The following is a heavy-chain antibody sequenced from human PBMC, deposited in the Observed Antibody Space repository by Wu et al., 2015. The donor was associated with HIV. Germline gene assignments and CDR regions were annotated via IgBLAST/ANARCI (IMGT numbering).Heavy chain of an antibody. CDR1: EYIFSSYY. Sequence: QVQLVQSGAEVKKPGASVKISCKASEYIFSSYYMQWVRQAPGQGLEWMGIIYPSGGSTTYAQRFQGRVTMTTDTSTNTAYMELRSLRSDDTATYYCARGIGYSGSYYFAEYFQHWGQGTLVTVSS. CDR2: IYPSGGST. D-gene: IGHD1-26*01. J-gene: IGHJ1*01. CDR3: ARGIGYSGSYYFAEYFQH. V-gene: IGHV1-46*01.